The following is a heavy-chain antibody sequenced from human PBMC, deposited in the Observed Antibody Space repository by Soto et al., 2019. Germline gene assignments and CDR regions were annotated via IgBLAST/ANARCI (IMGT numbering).Heavy chain of an antibody. Sequence: EVQLVESGGGLVKPGGSLRLSCAASGFTFSSYSMIWVRQAPGKGLEWVSSISSSSSYIYYADSVKGRFTISRDNAKNSLYLQMNSLRAEDTAVYYCARMGSQRYYYYGMDVWGQGTTVTVSS. J-gene: IGHJ6*02. D-gene: IGHD6-25*01. CDR3: ARMGSQRYYYYGMDV. CDR2: ISSSSSYI. CDR1: GFTFSSYS. V-gene: IGHV3-21*01.